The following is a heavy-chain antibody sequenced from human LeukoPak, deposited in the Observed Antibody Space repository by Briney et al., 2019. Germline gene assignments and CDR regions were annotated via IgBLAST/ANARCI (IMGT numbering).Heavy chain of an antibody. Sequence: AASVKVSCKGSGGTFSSYAISWVRQAPGQGLEWTGWINPNSGGTNYAQKFQGRVTMTRDTSISTAYMELSRLRSDDTAVYYCARRVRGDYVWGSYREYDAFDIWGQGTMVTVSS. CDR2: INPNSGGT. CDR3: ARRVRGDYVWGSYREYDAFDI. D-gene: IGHD3-16*02. CDR1: GGTFSSYA. J-gene: IGHJ3*02. V-gene: IGHV1-2*02.